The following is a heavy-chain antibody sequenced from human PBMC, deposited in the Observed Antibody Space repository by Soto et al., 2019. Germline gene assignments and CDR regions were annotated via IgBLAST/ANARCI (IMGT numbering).Heavy chain of an antibody. CDR2: IYPGDSDT. CDR3: ASGDGDSSGFPNFDY. V-gene: IGHV5-51*01. J-gene: IGHJ4*02. D-gene: IGHD3-22*01. Sequence: GESLKISCKGSGYSFTRYWIGWVRQMPGKGLEWMGIIYPGDSDTRYSPSFQGQVTISADKSISTAYLQWSSLKASDTAMYYCASGDGDSSGFPNFDYWGQGTLVTVSS. CDR1: GYSFTRYW.